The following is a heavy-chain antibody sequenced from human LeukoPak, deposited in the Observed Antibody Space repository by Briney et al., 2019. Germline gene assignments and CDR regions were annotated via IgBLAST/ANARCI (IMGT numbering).Heavy chain of an antibody. Sequence: SETLSLTCTVSGSSISSGSYYWAWIRQPPGKGLEWIGCIYSSGSTYYNPSLMSRVTISVDTSRRQFSLKLSSVTAADTAVYYCARLGGSGDTFDIWDQGTMVTVSS. CDR2: IYSSGST. V-gene: IGHV4-39*01. CDR1: GSSISSGSYY. J-gene: IGHJ3*02. CDR3: ARLGGSGDTFDI. D-gene: IGHD3-10*01.